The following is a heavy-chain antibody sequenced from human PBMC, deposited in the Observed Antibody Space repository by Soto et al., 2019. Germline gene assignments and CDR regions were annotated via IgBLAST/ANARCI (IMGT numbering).Heavy chain of an antibody. CDR3: AKDSGSSWYLTSTYYFDY. Sequence: GGSLRLSCAASGFTFSSYAMSWVRQAPGKGLEWVSAISGSGGSTYYADSVKGRFTISRDNSKNTLYLQMNSLRAEDTAVYYCAKDSGSSWYLTSTYYFDYWGQGTLVTVSS. CDR2: ISGSGGST. D-gene: IGHD6-13*01. V-gene: IGHV3-23*01. CDR1: GFTFSSYA. J-gene: IGHJ4*02.